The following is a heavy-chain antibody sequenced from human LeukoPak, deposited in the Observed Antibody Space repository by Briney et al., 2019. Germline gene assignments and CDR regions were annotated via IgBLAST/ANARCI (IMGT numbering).Heavy chain of an antibody. CDR2: INHSGST. CDR3: ARHEIGEYDSNGYPSP. D-gene: IGHD3-22*01. CDR1: GGSFSGYY. J-gene: IGHJ5*02. Sequence: SETLSLTCAVYGGSFSGYYWSWFRQPPGKGLEWFGEINHSGSTNYNPSLKSRVTISVDTSKNQLSLKLSSVTAADTAVYYCARHEIGEYDSNGYPSPWGQGTLVTVSS. V-gene: IGHV4-34*01.